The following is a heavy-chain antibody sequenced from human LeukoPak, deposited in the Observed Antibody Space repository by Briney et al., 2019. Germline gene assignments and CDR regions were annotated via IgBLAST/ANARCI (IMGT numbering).Heavy chain of an antibody. J-gene: IGHJ3*02. CDR2: INHSGST. CDR3: ARGEGRHDAFDI. Sequence: SETLSLTCAVYGGSFSGYYWSWIRQPPGKGLEWIGEINHSGSTNYNPSLKSRVTISVDTSKNQFSLKLSSVTAADTAVYYCARGEGRHDAFDIWGQGTTVTVSS. D-gene: IGHD6-25*01. CDR1: GGSFSGYY. V-gene: IGHV4-34*01.